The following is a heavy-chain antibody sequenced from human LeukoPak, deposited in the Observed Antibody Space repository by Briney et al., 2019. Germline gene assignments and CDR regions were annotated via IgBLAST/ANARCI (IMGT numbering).Heavy chain of an antibody. CDR2: INHSGST. V-gene: IGHV4-39*07. Sequence: PSETLSLTCTVSGGSISSGSYYWSWIRQPPGKGLEWIGEINHSGSTNYNPSLKSRVTISVDTSKNQFSLKLSSVTAADTAVYYCAIRWFGELIGWFDPWGQGTLVTVSS. J-gene: IGHJ5*02. D-gene: IGHD3-10*01. CDR3: AIRWFGELIGWFDP. CDR1: GGSISSGSYY.